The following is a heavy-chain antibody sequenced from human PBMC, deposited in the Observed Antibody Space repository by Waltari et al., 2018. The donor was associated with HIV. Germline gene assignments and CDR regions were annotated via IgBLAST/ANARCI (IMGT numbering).Heavy chain of an antibody. D-gene: IGHD3-3*01. Sequence: ATGGVLVQPGGSLSLCCRVSGFTVKNEYMTWVRRSTGRGLEWVGTIYGNGETYSAASMRGRLFISRDDPGNRVFLHINNVNFADTASYFCAKGVRFLGPWSQET. J-gene: IGHJ5*02. CDR3: AKGVRFLGP. CDR2: IYGNGET. CDR1: GFTVKNEY. V-gene: IGHV3-53*05.